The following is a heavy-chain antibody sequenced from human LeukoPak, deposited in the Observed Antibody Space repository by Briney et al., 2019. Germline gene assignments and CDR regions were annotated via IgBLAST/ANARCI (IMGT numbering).Heavy chain of an antibody. Sequence: SETLSLTCTVSGDSISSSSYYWGWIRQPPGKGLEWIGSMYYSGSTYYNPSLKSRVTVSVDTSNNQFSLKLSSVTAADTAVYYCARLRITMMVVVNWGQGTLVTVSS. V-gene: IGHV4-39*01. J-gene: IGHJ4*02. D-gene: IGHD3-22*01. CDR1: GDSISSSSYY. CDR2: MYYSGST. CDR3: ARLRITMMVVVN.